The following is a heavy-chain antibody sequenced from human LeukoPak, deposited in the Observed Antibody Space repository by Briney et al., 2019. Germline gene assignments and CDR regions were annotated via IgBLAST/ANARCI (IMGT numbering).Heavy chain of an antibody. CDR3: ARGIIGLRGFDY. V-gene: IGHV3-49*02. CDR1: GFTFSTSP. CDR2: IRNKAYGGTA. D-gene: IGHD1-20*01. Sequence: PGGSLRLSCAASGFTFSTSPMSWVRQAPGKGLEWVGFIRNKAYGGTAEYAASVKGRFTISRDDSKSIAYLQMNSLKTEDTAVYYCARGIIGLRGFDYWGQGTLVTVSS. J-gene: IGHJ4*02.